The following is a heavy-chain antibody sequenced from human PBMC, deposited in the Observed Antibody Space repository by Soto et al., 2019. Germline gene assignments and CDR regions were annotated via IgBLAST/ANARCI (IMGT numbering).Heavy chain of an antibody. V-gene: IGHV3-23*01. Sequence: EVQLLESGGGLVQPGGSLRLSCAASGFTFSSYAMSWVRQAPGKGLEWVSAISGSGGSTYYADSVKGRFTISRDNSKNTLYLQMNSLRAEDTAVYYCAKDVGCSGGSGHLEAFDIWGQGTMVTVAS. J-gene: IGHJ3*02. CDR2: ISGSGGST. CDR1: GFTFSSYA. D-gene: IGHD2-15*01. CDR3: AKDVGCSGGSGHLEAFDI.